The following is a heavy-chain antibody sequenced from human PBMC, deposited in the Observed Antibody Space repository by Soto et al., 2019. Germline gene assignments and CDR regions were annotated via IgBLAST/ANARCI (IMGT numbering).Heavy chain of an antibody. J-gene: IGHJ5*02. CDR2: INPNSGDT. CDR1: GYTFTGYY. V-gene: IGHV1-2*02. Sequence: ASVKVSCKASGYTFTGYYIHWVRQAPGQGLEWMGWINPNSGDTNLAQKFQGRVTMTRDTSISTTYMELSRLASDDTAAYFRARGIAVRGQAWFDPWGQGTLVIVSS. D-gene: IGHD2-21*01. CDR3: ARGIAVRGQAWFDP.